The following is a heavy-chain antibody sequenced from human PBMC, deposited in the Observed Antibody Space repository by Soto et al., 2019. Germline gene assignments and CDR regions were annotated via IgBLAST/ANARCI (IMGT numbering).Heavy chain of an antibody. D-gene: IGHD1-1*01. Sequence: SETLSLTCAVSGYSISSGYYWGWIRQPPGKGLEWIGSIYHSGSTYYNPSLKSRVTISVDTSKNQFSLKLSSVTAADTAVYYCARDPSWNDAFDYYYGMDVWGQGTTVTVSS. CDR2: IYHSGST. CDR3: ARDPSWNDAFDYYYGMDV. J-gene: IGHJ6*02. V-gene: IGHV4-38-2*02. CDR1: GYSISSGYY.